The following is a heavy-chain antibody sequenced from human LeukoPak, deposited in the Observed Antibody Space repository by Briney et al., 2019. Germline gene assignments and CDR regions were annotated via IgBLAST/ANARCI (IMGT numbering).Heavy chain of an antibody. CDR2: ISYDGSNK. J-gene: IGHJ6*02. V-gene: IGHV3-30*18. CDR3: SKTTVTVYYYYGMDV. CDR1: GFTFSSFG. Sequence: GGSLRLSCAASGFTFSSFGIHWVRQAPGKGLEWVAIISYDGSNKYYADSVKGRFTISRDSSKNTLYLQMNSLRAEDTAVYYCSKTTVTVYYYYGMDVWGQGTTVTVSS. D-gene: IGHD4-17*01.